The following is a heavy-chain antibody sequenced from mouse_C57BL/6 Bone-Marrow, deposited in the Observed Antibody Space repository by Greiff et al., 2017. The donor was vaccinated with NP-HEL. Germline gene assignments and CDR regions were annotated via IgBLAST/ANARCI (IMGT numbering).Heavy chain of an antibody. CDR2: IDPETGGT. D-gene: IGHD1-1*01. V-gene: IGHV1-15*01. CDR3: TRWGLRLYYFDY. J-gene: IGHJ2*01. CDR1: GYTFTDYE. Sequence: QVHVKQSGAELVRPGASVTLSCKASGYTFTDYEMHWVKQTPVHGLEWIGAIDPETGGTAYNQKFKGKAILTADKSSSTAYMELRSLTSEYSAVYYCTRWGLRLYYFDYWGQGTTLTVSS.